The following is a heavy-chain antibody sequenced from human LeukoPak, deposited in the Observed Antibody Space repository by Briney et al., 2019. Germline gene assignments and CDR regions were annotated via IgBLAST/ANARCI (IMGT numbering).Heavy chain of an antibody. CDR3: ARDLSPGIVGATSWFDP. Sequence: PSETLSLTCTVSGDSISSSNSYWGWIRQPPGKGLEWIGSIYYSGNTYYNASLKSRVTISVDTSKNQFSLKLTSVTAADTAVYYCARDLSPGIVGATSWFDPCGQGTLVTVSS. D-gene: IGHD1-26*01. V-gene: IGHV4-39*02. J-gene: IGHJ5*02. CDR2: IYYSGNT. CDR1: GDSISSSNSY.